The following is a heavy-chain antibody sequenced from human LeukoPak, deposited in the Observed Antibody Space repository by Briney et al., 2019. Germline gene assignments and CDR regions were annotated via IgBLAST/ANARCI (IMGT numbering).Heavy chain of an antibody. Sequence: GGSLRLSCAASGFTFSSYSMNWVRQAPGKGLEWVSSIGSSSSYIYYADSVKGRFTISRDNAKNSLYLQMNSLRAEDTAVYFCARSSDSPSFDYWGQGTLVTVSS. D-gene: IGHD2-15*01. J-gene: IGHJ4*02. CDR1: GFTFSSYS. CDR3: ARSSDSPSFDY. CDR2: IGSSSSYI. V-gene: IGHV3-21*01.